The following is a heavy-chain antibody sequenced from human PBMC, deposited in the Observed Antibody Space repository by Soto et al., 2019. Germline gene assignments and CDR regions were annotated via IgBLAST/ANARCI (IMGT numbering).Heavy chain of an antibody. Sequence: XESLKISCKGSGYTFTNYWIGWVRQMPGKGLEWMGIIYPGDSDTKYNPSFQGQVTISADKSITTTYLRWTSLKASDTAIYYCAASIFYYGMDVWGQGSTVTVSS. V-gene: IGHV5-51*01. CDR2: IYPGDSDT. CDR1: GYTFTNYW. CDR3: AASIFYYGMDV. J-gene: IGHJ6*02.